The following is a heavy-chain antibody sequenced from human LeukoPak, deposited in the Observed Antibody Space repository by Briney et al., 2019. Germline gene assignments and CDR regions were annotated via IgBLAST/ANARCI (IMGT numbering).Heavy chain of an antibody. J-gene: IGHJ4*02. CDR1: GGSFSGHY. D-gene: IGHD3-22*01. V-gene: IGHV4-34*01. CDR2: INHSGST. Sequence: SETLSLTCAVYGGSFSGHYWNWIRQPPGKGLEWIGEINHSGSTNYNPSLKSRVTISVDTSKNQFSLKLSSVTAADTAVYYCARGAYYESSGFFDYWGQGTLVTVSS. CDR3: ARGAYYESSGFFDY.